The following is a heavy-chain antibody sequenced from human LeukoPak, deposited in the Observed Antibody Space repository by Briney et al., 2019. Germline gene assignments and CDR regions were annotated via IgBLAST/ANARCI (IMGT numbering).Heavy chain of an antibody. CDR2: ISGSGGST. V-gene: IGHV3-23*01. CDR3: VREAAATLFDY. Sequence: GGSLRLSSAASGFIFGSYGMSWVRQAPGKGLEWVSAISGSGGSTYYADSVKGRFTISRDNSKNTLYLQMNSLRAEDTAVYYCVREAAATLFDYWGQGTLVTVSS. CDR1: GFIFGSYG. D-gene: IGHD1-26*01. J-gene: IGHJ4*02.